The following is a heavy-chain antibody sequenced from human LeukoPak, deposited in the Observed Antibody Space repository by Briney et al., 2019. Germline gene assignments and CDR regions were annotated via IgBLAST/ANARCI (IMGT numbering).Heavy chain of an antibody. CDR3: ERDRSIEDSFDI. CDR2: INSDGSST. D-gene: IGHD3-3*02. J-gene: IGHJ3*02. V-gene: IGHV3-74*03. Sequence: GGSLRLSCAASVFTFSSYWMHWVRQAPGKGLVWVSRINSDGSSTTYADSARGGFAISRDNTQNTLFLHMNSLSPEHTSVFFCERDRSIEDSFDIWGQGTMVTVSS. CDR1: VFTFSSYW.